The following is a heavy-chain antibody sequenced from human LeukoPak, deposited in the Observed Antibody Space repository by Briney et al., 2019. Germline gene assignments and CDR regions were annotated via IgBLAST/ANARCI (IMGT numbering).Heavy chain of an antibody. CDR1: GGSISSSSHS. CDR2: IYYTGRT. V-gene: IGHV4-39*01. Sequence: SETLSLTCTVSGGSISSSSHSWGWIRQPPGKGLEWTGSIYYTGRTYYNPSLKSRVTISVDTSKNQFSLKLSSVTAADTAVYYCAQSLGSSNWIGNWFDPWGQGTLVSVSS. D-gene: IGHD6-13*01. CDR3: AQSLGSSNWIGNWFDP. J-gene: IGHJ5*02.